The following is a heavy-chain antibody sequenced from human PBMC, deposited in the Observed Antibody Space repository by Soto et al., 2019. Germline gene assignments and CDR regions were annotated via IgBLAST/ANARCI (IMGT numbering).Heavy chain of an antibody. D-gene: IGHD3-22*01. J-gene: IGHJ4*02. CDR3: ARGSERNSGFFDY. Sequence: QVQLQESGPGLVKPSQTLSLTCTVSGDSIRTGDYYWNWIRQSPGKGQERIGCVYASGSTYYTLSLRGRVTMSIDTSKNQFSLELNSMTAADTAVFYCARGSERNSGFFDYWGRGTLVSVSS. CDR1: GDSIRTGDYY. CDR2: VYASGST. V-gene: IGHV4-30-4*01.